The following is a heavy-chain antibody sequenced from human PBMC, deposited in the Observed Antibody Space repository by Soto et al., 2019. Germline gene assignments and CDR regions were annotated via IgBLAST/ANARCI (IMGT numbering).Heavy chain of an antibody. J-gene: IGHJ6*03. CDR1: GYSFTSYW. CDR3: ARVDTAMVESYYYRDV. D-gene: IGHD5-18*01. V-gene: IGHV5-51*01. CDR2: IYPGDSDT. Sequence: PGESLKISCKGSGYSFTSYWIGWVRQMPGKGLEWMGIIYPGDSDTRYSPSFQGQVTISADKSISTAYLQWSSLKASDTAMYYCARVDTAMVESYYYRDVWGKGTTVTVSS.